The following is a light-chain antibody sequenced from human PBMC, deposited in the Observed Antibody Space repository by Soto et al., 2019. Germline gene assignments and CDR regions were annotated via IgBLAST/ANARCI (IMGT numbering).Light chain of an antibody. CDR3: AAWDDSLNGVV. CDR1: SSNIGRNT. V-gene: IGLV1-44*01. J-gene: IGLJ2*01. CDR2: TNN. Sequence: QSVLTQPPSASGTPGQRVTISCSGSSSNIGRNTVNWFQQLPGTAPKLLIYTNNQRPSGVPDRFSGSKSGTSASLAISGLQSEDKADYYCAAWDDSLNGVVFGGGTKLTVL.